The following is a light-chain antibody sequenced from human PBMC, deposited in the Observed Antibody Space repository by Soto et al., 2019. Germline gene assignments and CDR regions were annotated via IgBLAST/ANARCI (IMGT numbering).Light chain of an antibody. CDR2: DAS. J-gene: IGKJ1*01. V-gene: IGKV3-11*01. CDR1: QIVSSSY. CDR3: QQRSNWPPT. Sequence: DIFFSQSPGASSLSQQEIATLSSGSSQIVSSSYLAWYQQNPGQAPRLLIYDASNRATGIPARFSGSGSGTDFTLTISSLEPEDFAVYYCQQRSNWPPTFGQGTKWIS.